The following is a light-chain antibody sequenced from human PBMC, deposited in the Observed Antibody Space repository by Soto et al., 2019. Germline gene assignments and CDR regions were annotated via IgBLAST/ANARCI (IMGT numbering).Light chain of an antibody. Sequence: DIVMTQTPLSLPVTPGESASISCRSSQSLLDTNDGNTYLDWYLQKPGQSPQLLIYTISYRASGVPDRFSGSGSGTDFTLKISRVEAEDVGVYYCTQRIEFPYTFGQGTKLEIK. J-gene: IGKJ2*01. CDR3: TQRIEFPYT. CDR1: QSLLDTNDGNTY. CDR2: TIS. V-gene: IGKV2-40*01.